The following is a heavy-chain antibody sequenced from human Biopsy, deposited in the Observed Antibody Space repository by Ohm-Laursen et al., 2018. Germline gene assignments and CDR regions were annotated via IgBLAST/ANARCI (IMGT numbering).Heavy chain of an antibody. Sequence: SDTLSLTCTVSGGSIINNYWSWIRQPPGKGLEWLGYISNIGSTNYNPSLKSRVTISVDTSKNHFSLKLTSVTAADTAVYYCARESALAGDFDSWGQGTLVTVSS. J-gene: IGHJ4*02. V-gene: IGHV4-59*01. D-gene: IGHD6-19*01. CDR2: ISNIGST. CDR1: GGSIINNY. CDR3: ARESALAGDFDS.